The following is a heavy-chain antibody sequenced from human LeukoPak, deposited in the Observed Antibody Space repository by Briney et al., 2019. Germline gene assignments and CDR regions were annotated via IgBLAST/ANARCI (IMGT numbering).Heavy chain of an antibody. V-gene: IGHV3-66*01. CDR3: ARSGTGFHLLFDY. D-gene: IGHD6-19*01. CDR2: IQSGNST. CDR1: GFTVSWND. Sequence: PGGSLRLSCAASGFTVSWNDMSWVRQAPGKGLEWVSVIQSGNSTSYADSVKGRFTISRDISKNTPYVEMTRMRAEDTAVYYCARSGTGFHLLFDYWGQGTLVTVSS. J-gene: IGHJ4*02.